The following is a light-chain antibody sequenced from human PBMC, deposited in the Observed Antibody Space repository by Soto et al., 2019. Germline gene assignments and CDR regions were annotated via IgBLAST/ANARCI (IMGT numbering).Light chain of an antibody. CDR1: SSNIGSNY. J-gene: IGLJ2*01. V-gene: IGLV1-47*01. Sequence: QSVLTQPPSASGTPGQRVTISCSGSSSNIGSNYVYWYQQLPGTAPKLVIYRNNQRPSGVPDRFSGSKSGTSASLAISGLRSDDEADYYCAAWDDSLSALLFGGGTTRTVL. CDR2: RNN. CDR3: AAWDDSLSALL.